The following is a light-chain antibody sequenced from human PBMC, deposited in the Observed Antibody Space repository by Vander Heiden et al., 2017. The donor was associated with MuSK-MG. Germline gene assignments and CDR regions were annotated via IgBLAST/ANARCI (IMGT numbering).Light chain of an antibody. Sequence: IQLTQSPSSLSASVGDRVTITCRASQGITSYLAWYQQKPGKAPKLLIYAASTLQSGVPSRFSGSGSGTDFTLTISSLQPEDFATYYCQQLNSSPFTFGRGTKVEIK. CDR2: AAS. V-gene: IGKV1-9*01. J-gene: IGKJ4*01. CDR3: QQLNSSPFT. CDR1: QGITSY.